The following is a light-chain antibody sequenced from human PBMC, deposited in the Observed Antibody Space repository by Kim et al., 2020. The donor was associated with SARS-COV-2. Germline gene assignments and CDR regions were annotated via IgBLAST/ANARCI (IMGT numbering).Light chain of an antibody. J-gene: IGKJ2*01. V-gene: IGKV3-15*01. CDR1: QSVGSN. CDR3: QQYNNWPPYT. Sequence: VSPGERATLSCTARQSVGSNVAWYQQRPRHAPRLLIYGASTRATGIPARFSGSGSGTDFTLTISSLQSEDFAVYYCQQYNNWPPYTFGQGTKLEI. CDR2: GAS.